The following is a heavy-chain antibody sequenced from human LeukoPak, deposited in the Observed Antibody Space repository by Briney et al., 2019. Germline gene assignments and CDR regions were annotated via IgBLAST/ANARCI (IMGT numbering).Heavy chain of an antibody. CDR3: AGHHPRNTVDF. CDR1: GGSISSYQ. J-gene: IGHJ4*02. CDR2: ISYSGFT. Sequence: SETLPLTCTVSGGSISSYQWSWIRQPPGKGLEWIGYISYSGFTNYNPSLKSRVTISLDTSKNQFSLKLTSVTAADTAVYYCAGHHPRNTVDFWGQGTLVTVSS. V-gene: IGHV4-59*08. D-gene: IGHD2-8*02.